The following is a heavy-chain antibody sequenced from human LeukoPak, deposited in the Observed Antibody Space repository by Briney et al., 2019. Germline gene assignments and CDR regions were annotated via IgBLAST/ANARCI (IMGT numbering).Heavy chain of an antibody. Sequence: GGSLRLSCAASGFTFSSYWMSWVRQAPGKGLEWVANIKQDGSEKYYVDSVKGRFTISRDNAKNSLYLQMNSLRAEDTAVYYCARGRSEYSGSPGEYFDYWGQGTLVTVSS. CDR1: GFTFSSYW. D-gene: IGHD1-26*01. J-gene: IGHJ4*02. CDR2: IKQDGSEK. V-gene: IGHV3-7*01. CDR3: ARGRSEYSGSPGEYFDY.